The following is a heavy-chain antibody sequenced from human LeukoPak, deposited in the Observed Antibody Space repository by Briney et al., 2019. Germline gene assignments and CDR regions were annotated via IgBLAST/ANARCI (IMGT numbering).Heavy chain of an antibody. CDR1: GFTFSSYE. D-gene: IGHD5-24*01. V-gene: IGHV3-48*03. Sequence: GGSLRLSCVGSGFTFSSYEMNWVRQAQGKGLEWVSYIRSSGTRIYYADSVKGRFTISRDNSNNSLYLQMNNLRAEDTAVYYCARDGFNFADAFDAWGQGTLVTVSS. J-gene: IGHJ3*01. CDR3: ARDGFNFADAFDA. CDR2: IRSSGTRI.